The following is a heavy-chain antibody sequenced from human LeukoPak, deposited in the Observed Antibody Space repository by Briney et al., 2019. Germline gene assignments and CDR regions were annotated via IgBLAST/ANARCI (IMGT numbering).Heavy chain of an antibody. Sequence: ASVKVSCKASGYTFTSYAMHWVRQAPGQRLEWMGWINAGNGNTKYSQEFQGRVTITRDTSATTVYMELSSLRSEDMAVYYCARDRAPKTVTSEVDAFDIWGQGTMVTVSS. D-gene: IGHD4-17*01. CDR2: INAGNGNT. CDR1: GYTFTSYA. J-gene: IGHJ3*02. CDR3: ARDRAPKTVTSEVDAFDI. V-gene: IGHV1-3*03.